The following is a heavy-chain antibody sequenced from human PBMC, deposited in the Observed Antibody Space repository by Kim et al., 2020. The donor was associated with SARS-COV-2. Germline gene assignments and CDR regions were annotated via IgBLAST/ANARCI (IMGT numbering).Heavy chain of an antibody. Sequence: ASVKVSCKASGYTFTGYYMHWVRQAPGQGLEWMGRINPNSGGTNYAQKFQGRVTMTRDTSISTAYMELSRLRSDDTAVYYCARVRHYGSGMYFDYWGQGTLVTVSS. J-gene: IGHJ4*02. CDR2: INPNSGGT. CDR1: GYTFTGYY. CDR3: ARVRHYGSGMYFDY. D-gene: IGHD3-10*01. V-gene: IGHV1-2*06.